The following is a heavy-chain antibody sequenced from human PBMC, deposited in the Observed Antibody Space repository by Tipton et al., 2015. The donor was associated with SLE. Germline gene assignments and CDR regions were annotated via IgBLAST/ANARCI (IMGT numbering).Heavy chain of an antibody. CDR2: IYHSGST. J-gene: IGHJ2*01. V-gene: IGHV4-38-2*02. CDR1: GYSISSGYY. Sequence: TLSLTCTVSGYSISSGYYWGWIRQPPGKGLEWIRSIYHSGSTYYNPSLKSRVTISVDTSKNQFSLKLSSVTAADTAVYYCARAGGFMARGLPSWYFDFWGLGTLVTVSS. CDR3: ARAGGFMARGLPSWYFDF. D-gene: IGHD3-10*01.